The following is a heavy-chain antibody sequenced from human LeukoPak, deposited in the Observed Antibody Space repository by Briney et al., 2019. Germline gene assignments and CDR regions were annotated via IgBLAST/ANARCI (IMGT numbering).Heavy chain of an antibody. D-gene: IGHD4-17*01. V-gene: IGHV3-21*01. CDR1: GFTFSSYS. J-gene: IGHJ4*02. CDR2: ISSSSSYI. CDR3: ARAPSAYGSYYFDY. Sequence: GGSLRLSCAASGFTFSSYSMTWVRQAPGKGLEWVSSISSSSSYIYYADSVKGRFTISRDNAKNSLYLQMNSLRAEDTAVYYCARAPSAYGSYYFDYWGQGTLVTVSS.